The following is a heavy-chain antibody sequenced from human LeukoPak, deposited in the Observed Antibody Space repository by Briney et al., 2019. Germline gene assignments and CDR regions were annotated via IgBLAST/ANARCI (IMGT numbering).Heavy chain of an antibody. D-gene: IGHD3-22*01. CDR3: AKSPYYDASGYYREYYFDY. CDR1: GFSFSNYA. V-gene: IGHV3-23*01. Sequence: GGSLRLSCVPSGFSFSNYAMSWVRQAPGKGLEWVSSISGSGGSTHYADSVEGRFTISRDKTKNTLYLQMNSLRAEDTAVYYCAKSPYYDASGYYREYYFDYWGQGTLVTVSS. J-gene: IGHJ4*02. CDR2: ISGSGGST.